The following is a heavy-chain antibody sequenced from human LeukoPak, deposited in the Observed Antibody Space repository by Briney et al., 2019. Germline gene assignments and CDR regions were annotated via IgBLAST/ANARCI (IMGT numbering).Heavy chain of an antibody. CDR3: AKDPGEAAEGQT. D-gene: IGHD2-15*01. V-gene: IGHV3-53*01. Sequence: GGSLRLSCAASGFTGSNNYVSWVRQAPGMGLEWVSAIHSSGATCYADSVKGRFTISRDTSKNTLYLQISSLRVEDTAVYYCAKDPGEAAEGQTWGQGTLVTVSS. CDR2: IHSSGAT. J-gene: IGHJ5*02. CDR1: GFTGSNNY.